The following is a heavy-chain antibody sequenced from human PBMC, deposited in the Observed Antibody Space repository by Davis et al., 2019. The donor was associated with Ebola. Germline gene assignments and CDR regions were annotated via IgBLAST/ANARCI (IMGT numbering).Heavy chain of an antibody. V-gene: IGHV3-30*18. CDR2: ISYDGSNK. D-gene: IGHD5-12*01. CDR3: ANSEGGYNYYSYYGMDV. Sequence: PGGSLRLSCAASGFTFNNYGMHWVRQAPGKGLEWVSFISYDGSNKYYADSVKGRFTISRDSSKKTLYLQMNSLRAEDTAVYYCANSEGGYNYYSYYGMDVWGQGTTVTVSS. CDR1: GFTFNNYG. J-gene: IGHJ6*02.